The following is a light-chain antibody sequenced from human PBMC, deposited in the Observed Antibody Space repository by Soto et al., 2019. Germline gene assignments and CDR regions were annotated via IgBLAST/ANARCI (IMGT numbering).Light chain of an antibody. CDR2: TAS. CDR3: KQSSSTPLT. V-gene: IGKV1-39*01. Sequence: DIQMTQSPSSLSASVGDRITISCRASQSIGVYLSWYQQKPGKATNLLIYTASSLLSGVPSRFSSSGSGTDFTLTISSLQPEDFATYYCKQSSSTPLTFGQGTKMEIK. J-gene: IGKJ2*01. CDR1: QSIGVY.